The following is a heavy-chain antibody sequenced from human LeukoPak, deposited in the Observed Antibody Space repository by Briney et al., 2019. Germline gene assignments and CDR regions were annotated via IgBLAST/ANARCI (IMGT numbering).Heavy chain of an antibody. V-gene: IGHV3-48*03. CDR2: ISSSGSAV. D-gene: IGHD5-24*01. CDR3: AREGRHNCFDY. J-gene: IGHJ4*02. CDR1: GFTLSSYE. Sequence: GGSLRLSCAASGFTLSSYEMNWVRQAPGKGLEWVSYISSSGSAVFYADSVKGRFTISRDNAKNSLFLQMNSLTAEDTGVYYCAREGRHNCFDYWGQGTLVTVSS.